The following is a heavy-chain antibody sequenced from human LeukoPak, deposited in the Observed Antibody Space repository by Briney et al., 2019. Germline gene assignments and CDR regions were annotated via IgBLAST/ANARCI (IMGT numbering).Heavy chain of an antibody. CDR2: INHSGST. CDR1: GGSFSGYY. CDR3: ARDSIEAVDY. D-gene: IGHD3-22*01. Sequence: PSETLSLTCAVYGGSFSGYYWSWIRQPPGKGLEWIGEINHSGSTNYNPSLKSRVTISVDTSKNQFSLKLSSVTAADTAVYYCARDSIEAVDYWGQGTLVTVSS. J-gene: IGHJ4*02. V-gene: IGHV4-34*01.